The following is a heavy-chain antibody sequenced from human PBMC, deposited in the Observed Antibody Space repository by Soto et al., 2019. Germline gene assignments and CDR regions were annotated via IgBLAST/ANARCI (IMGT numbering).Heavy chain of an antibody. CDR3: ARGGVDVVATSAFDS. CDR1: GVTNSNSA. V-gene: IGHV1-69*13. CDR2: INPILGTA. J-gene: IGHJ4*02. Sequence: SVKVSCKASGVTNSNSAISWVRQAPGQGLEWMGGINPILGTADYGHKFQGRVTITADESTTTVYMQLGSLRFEDTALYYCARGGVDVVATSAFDSWGQGTLVTVSS. D-gene: IGHD5-12*01.